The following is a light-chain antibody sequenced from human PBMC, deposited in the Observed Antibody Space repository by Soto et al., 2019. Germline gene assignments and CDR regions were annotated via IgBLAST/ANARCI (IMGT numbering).Light chain of an antibody. CDR3: QQYGSSST. CDR2: GAS. CDR1: QSVSSN. V-gene: IGKV3-20*01. Sequence: EIVMTQSPATLXVXPXXXAXXXCRASQSVSSNLAWYQQKPGQAPRPLIYGASSRPTGIPDRFSGSGSGTDFTLTISRLEPEDFAVYYCQQYGSSSTFGQGTRLEIK. J-gene: IGKJ5*01.